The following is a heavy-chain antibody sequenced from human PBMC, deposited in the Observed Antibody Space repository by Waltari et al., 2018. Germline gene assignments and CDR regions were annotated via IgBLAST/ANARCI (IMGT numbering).Heavy chain of an antibody. V-gene: IGHV4-59*01. D-gene: IGHD2-15*01. Sequence: QLQLQESGPGLVKPSETLSLTCTVSGGSISSYYWSWIRQPPGQGLEWIGYIYYSGSTNYNPSLKSRVTISVDTSKNQFSLKLSSVTAADTAVYYCARMGQGGYCSGGSCYAGAYYYYYYMDVWGKGTTVTVSS. CDR1: GGSISSYY. CDR3: ARMGQGGYCSGGSCYAGAYYYYYYMDV. CDR2: IYYSGST. J-gene: IGHJ6*03.